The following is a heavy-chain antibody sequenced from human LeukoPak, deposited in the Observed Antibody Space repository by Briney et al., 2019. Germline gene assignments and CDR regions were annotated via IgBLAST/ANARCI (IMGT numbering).Heavy chain of an antibody. CDR3: AKDLIFGVVIIGGNFDY. CDR1: GFTFSSSA. Sequence: PGGSLRLSCAASGFTFSSSAMSWVRQAPGKGLEWVSAISGSGGSTYYADSVKGRFTISRDNSKNTLYLQMNSLRAEDTAVYYCAKDLIFGVVIIGGNFDYWGQGTLVTVSS. V-gene: IGHV3-23*01. J-gene: IGHJ4*02. CDR2: ISGSGGST. D-gene: IGHD3-3*01.